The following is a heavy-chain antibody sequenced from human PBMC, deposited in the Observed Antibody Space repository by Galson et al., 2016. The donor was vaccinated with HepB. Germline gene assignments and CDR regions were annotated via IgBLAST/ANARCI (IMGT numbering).Heavy chain of an antibody. J-gene: IGHJ4*02. CDR2: IVPIFDAP. CDR3: ATDVLGLFDY. Sequence: SVKVSCKASGGSFRDLAINWVRQAPGQGLEWMGGIVPIFDAPNYARKFQGRVTITADTSTSTAYMELDSLTSEDTAVYFCATDVLGLFDYWGKGTLVTVSS. V-gene: IGHV1-69*06. D-gene: IGHD3-16*01. CDR1: GGSFRDLA.